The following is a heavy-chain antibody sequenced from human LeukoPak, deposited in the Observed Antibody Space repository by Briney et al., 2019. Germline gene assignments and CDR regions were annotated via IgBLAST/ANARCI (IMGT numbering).Heavy chain of an antibody. J-gene: IGHJ3*02. CDR1: GYAFTSYD. Sequence: ASVKVSCKASGYAFTSYDINWVRQAPGQGLEWMGWMKLNSGNTGYAQKFQGRVTMTRNTSISTAYMELSSLRSEDTAVYYCARPQLYDYVWGSYRSSFAFDIWGQGTMVTVSS. D-gene: IGHD3-16*02. CDR2: MKLNSGNT. V-gene: IGHV1-8*01. CDR3: ARPQLYDYVWGSYRSSFAFDI.